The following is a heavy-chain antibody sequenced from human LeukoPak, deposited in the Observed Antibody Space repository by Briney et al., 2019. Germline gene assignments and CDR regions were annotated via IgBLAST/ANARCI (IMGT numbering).Heavy chain of an antibody. Sequence: SETLSLTCAVYGGSFSGYYWSWIRQPPGKGLEWIGEINHSGSTNYNPSLKSRVTISVDTSKNRSSLKLSSVTAADTAVYYCATRYGYFDYWGQGTLVTVSS. D-gene: IGHD1-1*01. CDR3: ATRYGYFDY. CDR2: INHSGST. J-gene: IGHJ4*02. V-gene: IGHV4-34*01. CDR1: GGSFSGYY.